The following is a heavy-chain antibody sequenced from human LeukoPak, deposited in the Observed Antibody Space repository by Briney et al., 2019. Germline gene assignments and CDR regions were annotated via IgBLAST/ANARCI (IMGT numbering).Heavy chain of an antibody. Sequence: PSETLSLTCSVSGGSITSGTYYWSWVRQPAGKGLEWIGRIYATGNTKYNPSLESRVTISVDTSKNQFSLKLSSVTAADTAIYYCAREAYYYDSSGYWDAFDIWGQGTMVTVSS. CDR3: AREAYYYDSSGYWDAFDI. J-gene: IGHJ3*02. CDR2: IYATGNT. D-gene: IGHD3-22*01. CDR1: GGSITSGTYY. V-gene: IGHV4-61*02.